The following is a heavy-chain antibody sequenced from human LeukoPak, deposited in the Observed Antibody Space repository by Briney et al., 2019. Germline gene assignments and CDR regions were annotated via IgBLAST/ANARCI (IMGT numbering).Heavy chain of an antibody. CDR1: GGSISSYY. CDR2: IYYSGST. V-gene: IGHV4-59*12. CDR3: ARKAPSKGEFDY. Sequence: SETLSLTCTVSGGSISSYYWSWIRQPPGKGLEWIGYIYYSGSTNYNPSLKSRVTISVDTSKNQFSLKLSSVTAVDTAVYYCARKAPSKGEFDYWGQGTLVTVSS. D-gene: IGHD3-16*01. J-gene: IGHJ4*02.